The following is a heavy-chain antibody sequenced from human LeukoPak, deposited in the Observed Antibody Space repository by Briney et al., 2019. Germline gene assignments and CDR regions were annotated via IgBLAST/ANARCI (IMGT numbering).Heavy chain of an antibody. D-gene: IGHD3-22*01. V-gene: IGHV5-51*01. Sequence: GESLTISCKTSGYSFSNYWIGWVRQMPGKGLEWMGIMHPGHSETRYTPSFQGQVTFSVDTSISTAYLQWSSLKASDTAIFYCVRLDIGGYYYVHYWGQGTLVTVSS. CDR3: VRLDIGGYYYVHY. CDR2: MHPGHSET. CDR1: GYSFSNYW. J-gene: IGHJ4*02.